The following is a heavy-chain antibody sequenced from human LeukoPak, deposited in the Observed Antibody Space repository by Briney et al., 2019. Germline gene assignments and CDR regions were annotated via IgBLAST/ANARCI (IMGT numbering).Heavy chain of an antibody. CDR3: ATGLIGH. V-gene: IGHV3-21*01. Sequence: GGSLRLSCVASRITFTGYSMNWFRQAPGKGLEWVPSITSSSGKIFYADSVKGRFTVSRDNANNSLYLQMNSLRVEDTAVYYCATGLIGHWGQGTLVTVSS. J-gene: IGHJ4*02. CDR2: ITSSSGKI. CDR1: RITFTGYS.